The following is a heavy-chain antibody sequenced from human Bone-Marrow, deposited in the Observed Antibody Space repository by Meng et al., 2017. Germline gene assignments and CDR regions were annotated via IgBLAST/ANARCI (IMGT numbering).Heavy chain of an antibody. D-gene: IGHD5-12*01. CDR2: IKSKPDGETI. CDR1: GFTFSNAY. V-gene: IGHV3-15*01. Sequence: EGHLVGSGGGLVKPGGSLRLSCEGSGFTFSNAYMTWVRQVPGKRLEWVGRIKSKPDGETIDYAAPVKGRFTISRDDSKNTVYLQMNSLKTEDTAVYYCSGHIDYWGQGTLVTVSS. J-gene: IGHJ4*02. CDR3: SGHIDY.